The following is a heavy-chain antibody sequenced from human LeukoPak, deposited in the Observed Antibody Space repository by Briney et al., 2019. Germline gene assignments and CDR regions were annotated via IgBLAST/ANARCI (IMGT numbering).Heavy chain of an antibody. CDR2: IYYSGST. D-gene: IGHD3-10*01. J-gene: IGHJ4*02. CDR3: ARSGRTMVPGVVPFDY. V-gene: IGHV4-59*01. Sequence: SETLSLTCTVSGGSISSYYWSWIRQPPGKGVEWIGYIYYSGSTNYNPSLKSRVTISVDTSKNQFSLKLSSVTAADTAVYYCARSGRTMVPGVVPFDYWGQGTLVTVSS. CDR1: GGSISSYY.